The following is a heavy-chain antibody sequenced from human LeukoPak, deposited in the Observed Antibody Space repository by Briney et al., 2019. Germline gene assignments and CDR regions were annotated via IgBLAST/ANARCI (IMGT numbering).Heavy chain of an antibody. CDR3: ARLGAAGPNWFDP. CDR1: GGSISSSSYY. J-gene: IGHJ5*02. D-gene: IGHD6-13*01. CDR2: IYYSGST. Sequence: PSETLSLTCTVSGGSISSSSYYWGWIRQPPGKGLEWIGSIYYSGSTYYNPSLKSRVTISVDTSKNQFSLKLSPVTAADTAVYYCARLGAAGPNWFDPWGQGTLVTVSS. V-gene: IGHV4-39*01.